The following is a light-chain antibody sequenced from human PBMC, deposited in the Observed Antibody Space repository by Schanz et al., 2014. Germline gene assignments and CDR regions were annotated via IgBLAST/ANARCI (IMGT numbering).Light chain of an antibody. Sequence: DIQMTQFPSTLSASVGDRVTITCRASQSISRWLAWYQQKPGKAPRLLIYKASTLESGVPSRFSGSGSGTEFTLTISGLEPEDSAVYYCQQRSDWPPIFTFGPGTTVHLK. CDR3: QQRSDWPPIFT. CDR2: KAS. V-gene: IGKV1-5*03. J-gene: IGKJ3*01. CDR1: QSISRW.